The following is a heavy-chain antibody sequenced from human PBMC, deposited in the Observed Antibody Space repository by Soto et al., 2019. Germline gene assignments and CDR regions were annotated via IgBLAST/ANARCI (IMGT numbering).Heavy chain of an antibody. D-gene: IGHD2-21*01. Sequence: QVQLQESGPGLVKPSQTLSLTCTVSGGSISSGGYYWSWIPQHPGKGLEWIGYIYYSGSTYYNPSLKSRVTISVDTSKNQFSLKLSSVTAADTAVYYCAASCVGCGGFNYYGMDVWGQGTTVTVSS. CDR3: AASCVGCGGFNYYGMDV. CDR1: GGSISSGGYY. CDR2: IYYSGST. J-gene: IGHJ6*02. V-gene: IGHV4-31*03.